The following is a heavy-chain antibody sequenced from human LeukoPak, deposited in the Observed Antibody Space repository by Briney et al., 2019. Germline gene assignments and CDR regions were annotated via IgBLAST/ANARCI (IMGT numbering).Heavy chain of an antibody. V-gene: IGHV5-51*01. Sequence: GESLKISCKGSGYSFTSYWIGWVRQMPGKGQEWMGIIYPGDSDTGYSPSFQGQVTISADKSISTAYLQWSSLKASDTAMYYCARLYVVVPAAILSWFDPWGQGTLVTVSS. CDR1: GYSFTSYW. J-gene: IGHJ5*02. CDR3: ARLYVVVPAAILSWFDP. CDR2: IYPGDSDT. D-gene: IGHD2-2*02.